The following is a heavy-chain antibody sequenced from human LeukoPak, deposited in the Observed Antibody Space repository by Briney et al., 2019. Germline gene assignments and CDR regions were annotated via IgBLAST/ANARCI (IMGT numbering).Heavy chain of an antibody. J-gene: IGHJ4*02. D-gene: IGHD4-17*01. CDR1: GFTFTSYA. CDR2: ISESGGST. Sequence: GGSLRLSCAASGFTFTSYAMSWVRQAPGKGPEWVSGISESGGSTYYVDSVKGRFTISRDNSKNTVYLQMNSLRAEDTAIYYCAKGGVRPVTTGDYWGQGNLVTVSS. CDR3: AKGGVRPVTTGDY. V-gene: IGHV3-23*01.